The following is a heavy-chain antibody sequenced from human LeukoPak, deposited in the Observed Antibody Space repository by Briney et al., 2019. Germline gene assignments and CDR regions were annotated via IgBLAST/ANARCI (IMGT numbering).Heavy chain of an antibody. V-gene: IGHV3-7*01. CDR3: ARVLGWQQLDFDY. CDR1: GFTFSSYW. J-gene: IGHJ4*02. Sequence: GGSLRLSCAASGFTFSSYWMSWVRQAPGKGLEWVANIKQDGSEKYYVDSVKGRFTISRDNAKNSAFLQMNSLRAEDTAVYYCARVLGWQQLDFDYWGQGTLVTVSS. D-gene: IGHD2-21*01. CDR2: IKQDGSEK.